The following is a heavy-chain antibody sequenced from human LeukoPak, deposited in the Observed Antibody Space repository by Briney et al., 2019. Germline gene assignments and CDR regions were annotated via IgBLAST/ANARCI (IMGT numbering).Heavy chain of an antibody. J-gene: IGHJ4*02. CDR1: GGSFSGYY. CDR3: AREDCSSTSCLVDY. CDR2: INHSGST. Sequence: WETLSLTCAVYGGSFSGYYWSWIRQPPGKGLEWIGEINHSGSTNYNPSLKSRVTISVDTSKNQFSLKLSSVTAADTAVYYCAREDCSSTSCLVDYWGQGTLVTVSS. V-gene: IGHV4-34*01. D-gene: IGHD2-2*01.